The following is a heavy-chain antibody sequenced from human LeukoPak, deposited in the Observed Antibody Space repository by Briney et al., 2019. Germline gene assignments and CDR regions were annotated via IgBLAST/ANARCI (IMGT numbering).Heavy chain of an antibody. CDR3: ARGGVGYSGFSDH. D-gene: IGHD5-12*01. CDR1: GFTFSSYS. Sequence: GGSLRLSCAASGFTFSSYSMNWVRQAPGRGLEWVSSISSTSSYIYYADSVKGRFTISRDNAKNSLYLQMNSLRAEDTAVYYCARGGVGYSGFSDHWGQGTLVTVSS. J-gene: IGHJ4*02. V-gene: IGHV3-21*01. CDR2: ISSTSSYI.